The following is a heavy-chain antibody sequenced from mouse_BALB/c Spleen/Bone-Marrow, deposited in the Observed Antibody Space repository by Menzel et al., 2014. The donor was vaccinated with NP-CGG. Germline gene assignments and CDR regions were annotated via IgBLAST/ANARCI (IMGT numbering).Heavy chain of an antibody. CDR1: GYSFTGYF. CDR3: ERVYYYVSSYFDY. CDR2: INPYNGDT. D-gene: IGHD1-1*01. V-gene: IGHV1-37*01. J-gene: IGHJ2*01. Sequence: EVKLMESGPELVKPGASVKISCKASGYSFTGYFMNWVKQSHGKSLEWIGRINPYNGDTFYNQKFKGKATLAVDKSSSTAHMELLGLTSENSAVYYCERVYYYVSSYFDYWGQGTTLTASS.